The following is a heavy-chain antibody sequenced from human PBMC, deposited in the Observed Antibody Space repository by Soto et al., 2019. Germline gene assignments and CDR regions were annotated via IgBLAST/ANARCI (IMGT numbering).Heavy chain of an antibody. D-gene: IGHD1-26*01. CDR1: GYTFTGYY. V-gene: IGHV1-2*02. CDR2: INPNSGGT. CDR3: ASIVSGATTALDYYDGMDV. J-gene: IGHJ6*02. Sequence: GASVKVSCKASGYTFTGYYMHWVRQAPGRGLEWMGWINPNSGGTNYAQKFQGRVTMTRDTSISTAYMELSRLRSDDTAVYYCASIVSGATTALDYYDGMDVWGQGTTVTVSS.